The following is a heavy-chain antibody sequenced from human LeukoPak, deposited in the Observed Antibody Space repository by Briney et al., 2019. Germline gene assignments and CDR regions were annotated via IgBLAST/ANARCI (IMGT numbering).Heavy chain of an antibody. Sequence: QPGGSLRLCCAASGFTFSSYEMNWVRQAPGKGLEWVSYISSSGSTIYYADSVKGRFTISRDNAKNSLYLQMNSLRAEDTAVYYCARGDDYGVFDYWGQGTLVTVSS. CDR3: ARGDDYGVFDY. CDR2: ISSSGSTI. J-gene: IGHJ4*02. V-gene: IGHV3-48*03. CDR1: GFTFSSYE. D-gene: IGHD4-17*01.